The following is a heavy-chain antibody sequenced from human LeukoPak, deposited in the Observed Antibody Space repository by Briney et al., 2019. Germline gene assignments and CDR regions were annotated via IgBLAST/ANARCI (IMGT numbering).Heavy chain of an antibody. V-gene: IGHV3-23*01. CDR3: AKWSWSDDY. CDR2: ISGSCGST. CDR1: IFTFCSYA. Sequence: GGSLRLSCAASIFTFCSYAMRWVRQAPGKGLEWVSAISGSCGSTYYADSVKGRFTISRDNSKNTLYLQMNSLRAEDTAVYYCAKWSWSDDYWGQGTLVTVSS. J-gene: IGHJ4*02. D-gene: IGHD2-8*02.